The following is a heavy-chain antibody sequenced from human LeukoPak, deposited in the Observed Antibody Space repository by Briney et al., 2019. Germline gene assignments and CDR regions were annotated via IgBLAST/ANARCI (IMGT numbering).Heavy chain of an antibody. J-gene: IGHJ4*02. CDR2: IYYSGTT. D-gene: IGHD6-19*01. Sequence: SETLSLTCTVSGGSISSSSYYWGWIRQPPGTGLEWIGSIYYSGTTYYNPSRKSRVTISADTSKNQFSLKLTSVTAADTAVYYCGTRGIAVASPFDYWGQGTLVTVSS. CDR1: GGSISSSSYY. CDR3: GTRGIAVASPFDY. V-gene: IGHV4-39*01.